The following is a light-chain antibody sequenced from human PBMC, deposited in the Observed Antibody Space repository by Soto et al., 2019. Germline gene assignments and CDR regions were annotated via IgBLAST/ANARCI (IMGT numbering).Light chain of an antibody. CDR1: SSNIGSNT. CDR3: AAWDDSLKGFYV. Sequence: SVLTQPPSASGTPGQRVTISCSGSSSNIGSNTVNWYQQLPGTAPKLLIYSNNQRPSGVPDRFSGSKSGTSASLAISGLQSEDEADYYCAAWDDSLKGFYVFGTGTKVTVL. CDR2: SNN. V-gene: IGLV1-44*01. J-gene: IGLJ1*01.